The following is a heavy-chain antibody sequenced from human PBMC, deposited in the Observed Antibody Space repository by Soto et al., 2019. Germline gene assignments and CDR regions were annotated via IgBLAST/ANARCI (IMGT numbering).Heavy chain of an antibody. CDR2: ISYDGSSK. D-gene: IGHD6-19*01. CDR3: ARTTTVAGTPEFDY. CDR1: GFTFSSFS. Sequence: ESGGGVVQPGRSLRLSCAASGFTFSSFSLHWVRQAPGKGLEWLALISYDGSSKYNADSVKGRFAISRDNSKNTVYLQLNSLKPEDTAVYYCARTTTVAGTPEFDYWGQGTLVTVSS. V-gene: IGHV3-30*09. J-gene: IGHJ4*02.